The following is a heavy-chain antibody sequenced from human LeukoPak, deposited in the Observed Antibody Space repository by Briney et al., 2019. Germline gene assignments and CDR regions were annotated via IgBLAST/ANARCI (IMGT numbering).Heavy chain of an antibody. V-gene: IGHV3-48*03. CDR1: GFTFSSYE. CDR2: ISSSGSTI. CDR3: ARGRDSSGYYFFDY. Sequence: PGGSLRLSCAASGFTFSSYEMNWVRQAPGKGLEWVSYISSSGSTIYYADSVKGRFTISRDNAKNSLYLQMNSLRAEDTAVYYCARGRDSSGYYFFDYWGQGTLVTVSS. J-gene: IGHJ4*02. D-gene: IGHD3-22*01.